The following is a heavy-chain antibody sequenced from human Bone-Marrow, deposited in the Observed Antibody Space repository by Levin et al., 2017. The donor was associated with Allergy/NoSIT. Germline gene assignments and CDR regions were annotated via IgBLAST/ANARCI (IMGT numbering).Heavy chain of an antibody. CDR2: ISYDGDFT. CDR3: AKSPTLTGYYEWFDP. J-gene: IGHJ5*02. D-gene: IGHD3-9*01. Sequence: GGSLRLSCRISGFIFADYAMNWVRQAPGKGLEWVGLISYDGDFTFYGDSVKGRFTISRDNSNNTLFLQMDSLSAEDTAIYYCAKSPTLTGYYEWFDPWGQGTLVTVSS. V-gene: IGHV3-30*18. CDR1: GFIFADYA.